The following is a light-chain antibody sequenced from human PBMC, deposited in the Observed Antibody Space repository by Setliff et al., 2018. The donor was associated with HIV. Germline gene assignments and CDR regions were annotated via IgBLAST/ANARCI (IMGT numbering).Light chain of an antibody. V-gene: IGKV1-39*01. CDR1: QTISSY. CDR3: QQSYGTPRT. CDR2: AAS. Sequence: DIQMTQSPSSLSASVGDRVSITCRASQTISSYLNWYQQKPGKAPKLLIYAASNLQSGVPSRFSGSGSGTDFTLTISSLQPEDVATYYCQQSYGTPRTFGGGTKVDIK. J-gene: IGKJ4*02.